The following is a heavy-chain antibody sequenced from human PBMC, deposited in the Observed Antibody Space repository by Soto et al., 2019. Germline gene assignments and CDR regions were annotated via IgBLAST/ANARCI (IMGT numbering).Heavy chain of an antibody. CDR2: IYYSGST. CDR3: ATYSGYSYGYYYYYYYGMDV. Sequence: KPSETLSLTCTVSGGSISSSSYYWGWIRQPPGKGLEWIGSIYYSGSTYYNPSLKSRVTISVDTSKNQFSLKLSSVTAADTAVYYCATYSGYSYGYYYYYYYGMDVWGQGTTVTVSS. D-gene: IGHD5-18*01. J-gene: IGHJ6*02. V-gene: IGHV4-39*01. CDR1: GGSISSSSYY.